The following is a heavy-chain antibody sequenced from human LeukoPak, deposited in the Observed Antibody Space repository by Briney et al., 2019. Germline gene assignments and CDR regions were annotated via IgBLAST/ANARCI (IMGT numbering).Heavy chain of an antibody. D-gene: IGHD1-7*01. Sequence: GASVKVSCKASGYTFTSCDINWVRQATGQGLEWMGWMNPNSGNTGYAQKFQGRVTITRNTSISTAYMELSSLRSEDTAVYYCARARHSNWNYDNEFGGFDPWGQGTLVTVSS. J-gene: IGHJ5*02. CDR1: GYTFTSCD. V-gene: IGHV1-8*03. CDR3: ARARHSNWNYDNEFGGFDP. CDR2: MNPNSGNT.